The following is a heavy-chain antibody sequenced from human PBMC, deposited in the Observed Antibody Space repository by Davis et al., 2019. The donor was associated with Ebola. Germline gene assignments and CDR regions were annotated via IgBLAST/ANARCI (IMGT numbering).Heavy chain of an antibody. CDR1: GFTFSSKS. CDR2: ISSSSYYI. J-gene: IGHJ4*02. CDR3: ARGPRKMATTNFDY. Sequence: PGGSLRLSCGAFGFTFSSKSMNWVRQAPGKGLEWVSSISSSSYYIYYADSVKGRFTISRDNAKNSLYLQMNSLRAEDTAVYYCARGPRKMATTNFDYWGQGTLVTVSS. D-gene: IGHD5-24*01. V-gene: IGHV3-21*01.